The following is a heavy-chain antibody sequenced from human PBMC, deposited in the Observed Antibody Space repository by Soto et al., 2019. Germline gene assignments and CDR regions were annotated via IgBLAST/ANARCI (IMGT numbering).Heavy chain of an antibody. J-gene: IGHJ4*02. CDR3: VRSEATALDY. V-gene: IGHV4-30-2*01. Sequence: SETLSLTCAVSGGSISSGGYSWSWIRQPPGKGLEWIGYIYHSGSTYYNPSLKSRVTISVDRSKNQFSLKLSSVTAADTAVYYCVRSEATALDYWGQGTLVTVSS. CDR1: GGSISSGGYS. CDR2: IYHSGST.